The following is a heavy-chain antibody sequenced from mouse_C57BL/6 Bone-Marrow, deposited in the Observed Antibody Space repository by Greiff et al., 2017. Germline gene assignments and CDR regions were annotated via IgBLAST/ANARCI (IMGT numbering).Heavy chain of an antibody. Sequence: EVQRVESGGGLVKPGGSLKLSCAASGFTFSSYAMSWVRQTPEKRLEWVATISDGGSYTYYPDNVKGRFTISRDNAKNNLYLQMSHLKSEDTAMYYCARALSTTISYFDYWGQGTTLTVSA. D-gene: IGHD1-1*01. CDR1: GFTFSSYA. V-gene: IGHV5-4*01. J-gene: IGHJ2*01. CDR3: ARALSTTISYFDY. CDR2: ISDGGSYT.